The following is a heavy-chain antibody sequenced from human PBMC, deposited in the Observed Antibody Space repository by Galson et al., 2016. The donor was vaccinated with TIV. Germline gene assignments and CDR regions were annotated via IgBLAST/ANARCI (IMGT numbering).Heavy chain of an antibody. CDR2: IVPLSSSV. Sequence: SVKVSCKASGGVFNNYAINWVRQAPGQGLEWMGGIVPLSSSVTYAPKFQGRMTITAGGKSFMELNSLTSDDTAVYYCASKLGGGQALQPWGQGTLVTVS. CDR3: ASKLGGGQALQP. CDR1: GGVFNNYA. V-gene: IGHV1-69*13. J-gene: IGHJ1*01. D-gene: IGHD7-27*01.